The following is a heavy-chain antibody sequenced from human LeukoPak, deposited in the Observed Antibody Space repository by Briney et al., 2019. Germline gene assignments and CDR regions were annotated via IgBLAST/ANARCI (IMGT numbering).Heavy chain of an antibody. D-gene: IGHD2-2*01. CDR3: ATDAEPAGDCSSTSCSYY. CDR1: GGTFSSYA. V-gene: IGHV1-69*06. J-gene: IGHJ4*02. Sequence: ASVKVSCKASGGTFSSYAISWVRQAPGQGLEWMGGIIPIFGTANYAQKFQGRVTMTEDTSTDTAYMELSSLRSEDTAVYYCATDAEPAGDCSSTSCSYYWGQGTLVTVSS. CDR2: IIPIFGTA.